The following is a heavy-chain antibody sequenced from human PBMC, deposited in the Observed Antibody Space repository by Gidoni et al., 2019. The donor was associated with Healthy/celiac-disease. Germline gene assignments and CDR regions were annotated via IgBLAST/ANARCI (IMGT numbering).Heavy chain of an antibody. Sequence: QVQLQQWGAGLLKPSETLSLTCSVYGGSFSGYYWSWIRQPPGKGLEWIGEINHSGSTNYNPSLKSRVTISVDTSKNQFSLKLSSVTAADTAVYYCARGASFVVVTAIRFNYFDYWGQGTLVTVSS. J-gene: IGHJ4*02. D-gene: IGHD2-21*02. CDR1: GGSFSGYY. V-gene: IGHV4-34*01. CDR3: ARGASFVVVTAIRFNYFDY. CDR2: INHSGST.